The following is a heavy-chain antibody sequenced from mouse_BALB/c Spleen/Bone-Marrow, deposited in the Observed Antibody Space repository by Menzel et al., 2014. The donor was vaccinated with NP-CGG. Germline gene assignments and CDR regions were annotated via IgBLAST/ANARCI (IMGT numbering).Heavy chain of an antibody. CDR1: GFTFTDYY. CDR2: IRNKANGYTT. D-gene: IGHD2-1*01. CDR3: ARDGNYYFDY. Sequence: EVMLVESGGGLVQPGGSLRLSCATSGFTFTDYYMSWVRQPPGKALEWLGFIRNKANGYTTEYSASVKGRFTISRDNSQSILYLQMNTLRAEDSATYYGARDGNYYFDYWGQGTTLTVSS. V-gene: IGHV7-3*02. J-gene: IGHJ2*01.